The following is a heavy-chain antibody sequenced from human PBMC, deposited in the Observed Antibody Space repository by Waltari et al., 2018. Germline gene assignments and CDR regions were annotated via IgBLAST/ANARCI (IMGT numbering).Heavy chain of an antibody. D-gene: IGHD6-19*01. Sequence: EVQLVESGGGLVQPGGSLRLSCAASGFTFSSYWMSWVRQAPGKGLEWVANRKQDGSEKYQGDSVKGRFTISRDNAKNSRYLQRNSLRAEDTAVYYCARDTSSGWYAGSWFDPWGQGTLVTVSS. J-gene: IGHJ5*02. CDR2: RKQDGSEK. V-gene: IGHV3-7*01. CDR1: GFTFSSYW. CDR3: ARDTSSGWYAGSWFDP.